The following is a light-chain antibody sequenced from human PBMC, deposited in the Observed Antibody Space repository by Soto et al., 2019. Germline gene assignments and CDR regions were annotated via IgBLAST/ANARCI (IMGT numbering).Light chain of an antibody. CDR3: QQYGSSRRT. J-gene: IGKJ1*01. Sequence: EIFLTQSTGTLSLSPGERARLSCRASQSVSSSYLAWYQQKPGQAPRLLIYGASSRATGIPDRFSGSGSGTDFTLTISRLEPEDFAVYYCQQYGSSRRTFGQGTKVDI. CDR1: QSVSSSY. CDR2: GAS. V-gene: IGKV3-20*01.